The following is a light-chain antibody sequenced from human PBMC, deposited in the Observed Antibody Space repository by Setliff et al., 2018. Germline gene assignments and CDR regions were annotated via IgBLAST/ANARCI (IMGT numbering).Light chain of an antibody. Sequence: QSALTQPASVSGSPGQPITISCTGSSSDIGAFNYVSWYQKNPRQAPKLMIYDVTKRPSGVSDRFSGSKSGXTASLTISGLQAGDEADYFCTSYASGSTYVVFGGGTKVTV. V-gene: IGLV2-14*03. CDR2: DVT. CDR1: SSDIGAFNY. J-gene: IGLJ2*01. CDR3: TSYASGSTYVV.